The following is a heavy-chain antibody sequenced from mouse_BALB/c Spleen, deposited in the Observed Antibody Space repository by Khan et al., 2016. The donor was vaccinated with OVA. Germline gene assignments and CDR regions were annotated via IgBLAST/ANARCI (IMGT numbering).Heavy chain of an antibody. CDR3: ARGGFAY. J-gene: IGHJ3*01. CDR2: ISSVAFSI. CDR1: GFTFIDYG. V-gene: IGHV5-15*02. Sequence: EVKLEVSGGGLVQPGGSRKLSCAASGFTFIDYGMAWVRQTPGKGPEWIAFISSVAFSIYYADTVTGRFTISRENAKNTLYLEMNSLRSDDTAMYYCARGGFAYWGQGTLVTVSA.